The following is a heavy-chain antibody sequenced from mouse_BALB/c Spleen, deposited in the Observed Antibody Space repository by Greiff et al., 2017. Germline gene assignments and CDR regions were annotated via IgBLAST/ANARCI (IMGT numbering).Heavy chain of an antibody. Sequence: QVQLQQSGAELARPGASVKLSCKASGYTFTDYYINWVKQRTGQGLEWIGEIYPGSGNTYYNEKFKGKATLTADKSSSTAYMQLSSLTSEDSAVYFCANYYGSSDGNAMDYWGQGTSVTVSS. V-gene: IGHV1-77*01. CDR1: GYTFTDYY. CDR3: ANYYGSSDGNAMDY. D-gene: IGHD1-1*01. CDR2: IYPGSGNT. J-gene: IGHJ4*01.